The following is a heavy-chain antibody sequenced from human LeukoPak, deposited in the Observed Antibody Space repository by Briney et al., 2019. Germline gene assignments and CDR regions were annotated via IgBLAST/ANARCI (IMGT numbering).Heavy chain of an antibody. CDR2: IYTSGST. V-gene: IGHV4-4*07. CDR1: GGSISSYY. CDR3: ARSYCSSTSCYYYYGMDV. Sequence: PSETLSLTCTVSGGSISSYYWSWIRQPAGQGLEWIGRIYTSGSTNYNPSLKSRVTMSVDTSKNQFSLKLSSVTAADTAVYYCARSYCSSTSCYYYYGMDVWGQGTTVTVSS. J-gene: IGHJ6*02. D-gene: IGHD2-2*01.